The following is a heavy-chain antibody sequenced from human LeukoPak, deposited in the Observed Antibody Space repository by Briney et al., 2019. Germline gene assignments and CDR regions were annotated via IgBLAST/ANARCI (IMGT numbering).Heavy chain of an antibody. CDR2: ISSSGSTI. J-gene: IGHJ4*02. Sequence: PGGSLRLSCAASGFTFSDYYMSWIRQAPGKGLEWASYISSSGSTIYYADSVKGRFTISRDNAKNSLYLQMNSLRAEDTAVYYCATKGILTGYYSFDYWGQGTLVTVSS. CDR3: ATKGILTGYYSFDY. V-gene: IGHV3-11*01. CDR1: GFTFSDYY. D-gene: IGHD3-9*01.